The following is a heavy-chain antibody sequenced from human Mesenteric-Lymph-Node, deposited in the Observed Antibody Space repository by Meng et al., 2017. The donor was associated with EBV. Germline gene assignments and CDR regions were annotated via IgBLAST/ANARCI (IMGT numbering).Heavy chain of an antibody. D-gene: IGHD2-2*01. V-gene: IGHV4-34*01. CDR3: ARQGYCRTTTCSTWFDP. CDR2: INHSETA. CDR1: GGHFSGYS. J-gene: IGHJ5*02. Sequence: VERQPLAERLLRPGETLSLTCVIYGGHFSGYSWHWIRQAPGKGLEWIGKINHSETADYNPSHEDRVIISADTSKNHFSLKLTSVTAADTAVYYCARQGYCRTTTCSTWFDPWGQGTLVTVSS.